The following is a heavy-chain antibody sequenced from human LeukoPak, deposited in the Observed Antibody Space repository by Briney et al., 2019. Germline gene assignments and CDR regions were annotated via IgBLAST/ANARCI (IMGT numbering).Heavy chain of an antibody. CDR2: ISGSGGNT. D-gene: IGHD3-22*01. CDR1: GFTFSSYA. J-gene: IGHJ2*01. Sequence: GGSLRLSCAASGFTFSSYAMSWVRQAPGKGLEWVSAISGSGGNTYYADSVKGRFTISRDNSKSTLYLQMNSLRAEDTAVYYCARDHCRYSYEGSGECAYWYFDLWGRGTLVTVSS. V-gene: IGHV3-23*01. CDR3: ARDHCRYSYEGSGECAYWYFDL.